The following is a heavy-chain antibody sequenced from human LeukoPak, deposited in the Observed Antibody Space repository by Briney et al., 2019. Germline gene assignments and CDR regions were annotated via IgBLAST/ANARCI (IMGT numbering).Heavy chain of an antibody. CDR1: GFTFSSYS. V-gene: IGHV3-48*01. J-gene: IGHJ6*03. CDR2: ISSSSSTI. CDR3: ARARARGTAIRYYYYYMDV. Sequence: GGSMRLSCAASGFTFSSYSMNWVRQAPGKGLEWVSYISSSSSTIYYADSVKGRFTISRDNAKNSLYLQMNSLRAEDTAVYYCARARARGTAIRYYYYYMDVWGKGTTVTVSS. D-gene: IGHD2-21*02.